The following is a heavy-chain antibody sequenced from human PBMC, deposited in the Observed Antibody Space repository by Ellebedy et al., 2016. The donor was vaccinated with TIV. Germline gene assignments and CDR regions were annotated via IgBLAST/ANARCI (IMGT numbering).Heavy chain of an antibody. CDR1: GFTFSSYS. CDR2: ISSSGNYI. V-gene: IGHV3-21*01. J-gene: IGHJ6*02. CDR3: ARAFTPDYYGSGSYTPHYYGMDV. D-gene: IGHD3-10*01. Sequence: GESLKISXAASGFTFSSYSFNWVRQAPGKGLEWVSSISSSGNYIYYADSVKGRFTISRDNAKNSLYLQMNSLRAEDTAVYYCARAFTPDYYGSGSYTPHYYGMDVWGQGTTVTVSS.